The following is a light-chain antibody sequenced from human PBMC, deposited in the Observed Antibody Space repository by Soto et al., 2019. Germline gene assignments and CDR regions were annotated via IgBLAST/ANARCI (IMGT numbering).Light chain of an antibody. Sequence: IVMTQSPATLSVSPGERATLSCRASHNINENLAWYQQKPGQAPRLLIYGASSRATGIPDRFSGSGSGTDFTLTISRLEPEDFAVYYCQQYGSAYTFGQGTKVDIK. CDR2: GAS. CDR3: QQYGSAYT. J-gene: IGKJ2*01. CDR1: HNINEN. V-gene: IGKV3-20*01.